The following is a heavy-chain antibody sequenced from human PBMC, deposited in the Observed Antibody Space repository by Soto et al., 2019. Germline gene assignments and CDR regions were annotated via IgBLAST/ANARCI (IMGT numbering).Heavy chain of an antibody. D-gene: IGHD3-10*01. V-gene: IGHV1-69*02. Sequence: QVQLVQSGAEVKKPGSSVKVSCQASGGTFSSYTISWVRQAPGQGLEWMGRIIPILGIANYPQKSQGSVTITTDKSTSTAYMELSSLSSEDTAVYYCARFGSEAWYFDLWGRGTLVTVSS. CDR3: ARFGSEAWYFDL. CDR1: GGTFSSYT. J-gene: IGHJ2*01. CDR2: IIPILGIA.